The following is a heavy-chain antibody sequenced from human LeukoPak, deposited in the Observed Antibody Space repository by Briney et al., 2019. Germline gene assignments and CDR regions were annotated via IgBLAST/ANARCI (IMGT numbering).Heavy chain of an antibody. D-gene: IGHD1-26*01. V-gene: IGHV4-4*02. J-gene: IGHJ4*02. CDR1: GDSISNSRW. CDR2: FYRGGSA. CDR3: ARVGYNGFGVLDY. Sequence: SETLSLTCTVSGDSISNSRWWTWVRHSPGKGLEWIGEFYRGGSAKYNASLKSRVTMSMDKSKNQFSLELSSVTAADTAVYYCARVGYNGFGVLDYWGQGNLVTVSS.